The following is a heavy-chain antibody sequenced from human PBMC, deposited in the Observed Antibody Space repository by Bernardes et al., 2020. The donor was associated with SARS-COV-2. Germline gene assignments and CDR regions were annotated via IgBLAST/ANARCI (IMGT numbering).Heavy chain of an antibody. CDR3: ARSLGGGIFDLDS. V-gene: IGHV1-46*03. CDR1: GYTFTSYY. CDR2: LDPSGGSA. Sequence: ASVKVSCKTSGYTFTSYYMHWVRHAPGQGLEWMGILDPSGGSASYPQKFQGRVTMTRDTSTGTLYMELRSLRSTDTAVYYCARSLGGGIFDLDSWGQGTLVTVSS. D-gene: IGHD3-3*01. J-gene: IGHJ4*02.